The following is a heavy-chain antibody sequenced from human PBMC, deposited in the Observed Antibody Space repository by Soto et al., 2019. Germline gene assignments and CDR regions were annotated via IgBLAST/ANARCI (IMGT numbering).Heavy chain of an antibody. CDR2: IIPIFRTP. D-gene: IGHD3-10*01. CDR3: ARDKDRPRFGANYYYIMDV. J-gene: IGHJ6*02. CDR1: GGTFSSYA. Sequence: QVQLVQSGAEVKKPGSSVKVSCKASGGTFSSYAISWVRQAPGQGLEWMGGIIPIFRTPDYAQKFQGRVTPTADESTSTAYMELSSLRSEDTAVYYCARDKDRPRFGANYYYIMDVWGQGTTVTVSS. V-gene: IGHV1-69*12.